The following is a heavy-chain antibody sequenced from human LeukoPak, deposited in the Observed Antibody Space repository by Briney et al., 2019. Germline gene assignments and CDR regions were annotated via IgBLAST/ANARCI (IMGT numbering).Heavy chain of an antibody. V-gene: IGHV4-59*01. D-gene: IGHD1-26*01. Sequence: SETLSLTCTVSGGSISYFYWSWIRQPPGKGLEWIGYIYYSGGTNYNPSLKSRVTISVDTSKNQFSLKLSSVTAADTAVYYCAREGVGATHYYMDVWGKGTTVTISS. CDR2: IYYSGGT. CDR1: GGSISYFY. J-gene: IGHJ6*03. CDR3: AREGVGATHYYMDV.